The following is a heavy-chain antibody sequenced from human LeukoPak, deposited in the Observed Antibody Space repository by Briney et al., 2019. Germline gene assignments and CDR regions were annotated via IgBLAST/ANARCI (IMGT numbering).Heavy chain of an antibody. Sequence: RPSETLSLTCTVSGGSVSSGSYYWSWIRQPPGKGLEWIGYIYYSGSTNYNPSLRSRVTISVDTSKNQFSLKLSSVTAADTAVYYCARSGRTVVTAIAGFDYWGQGTLVTVSS. CDR3: ARSGRTVVTAIAGFDY. CDR1: GGSVSSGSYY. CDR2: IYYSGST. J-gene: IGHJ4*02. D-gene: IGHD2-21*02. V-gene: IGHV4-61*01.